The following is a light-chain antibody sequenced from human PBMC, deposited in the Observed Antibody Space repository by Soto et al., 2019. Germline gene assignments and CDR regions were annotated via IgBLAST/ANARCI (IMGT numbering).Light chain of an antibody. V-gene: IGLV2-14*01. CDR1: SSDVGSYNY. CDR3: SSYTGGSTLDMV. J-gene: IGLJ2*01. Sequence: QSVLTQPASVSGSPGQSITISCTGTSSDVGSYNYVSWYQQHPGKAPKLMIYDVSNRPSGVSNRFSGSKSGNTASLTISGLQAEDEADYYCSSYTGGSTLDMVFGGGTKVTVL. CDR2: DVS.